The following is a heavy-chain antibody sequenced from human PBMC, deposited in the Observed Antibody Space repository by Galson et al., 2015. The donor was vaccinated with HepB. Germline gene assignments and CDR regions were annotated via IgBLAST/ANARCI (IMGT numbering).Heavy chain of an antibody. CDR2: ISAYNGKT. V-gene: IGHV1-18*04. Sequence: SVTVSCKASGSTFTTYGISWVRQAPGQGLEWMGWISAYNGKTNYAQKVQGRVTMTIETSTSTAYMELRSLRSDDTAVYYCARDRGNYESSGYPPDYWGQGTLVTVSS. CDR1: GSTFTTYG. D-gene: IGHD3-22*01. CDR3: ARDRGNYESSGYPPDY. J-gene: IGHJ4*02.